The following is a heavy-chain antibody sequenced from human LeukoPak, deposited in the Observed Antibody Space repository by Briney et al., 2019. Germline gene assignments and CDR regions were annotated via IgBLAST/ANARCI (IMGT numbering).Heavy chain of an antibody. D-gene: IGHD6-25*01. CDR2: IKQDGSEK. CDR3: ARDERTS. CDR1: GFTFGDYA. Sequence: GGSLRLSCTASGFTFGDYAMSWVRQAPGKGLEWVANIKQDGSEKYYVDSVKGRFTISRDNAKNSLYLQMNSLRAEDTAVYYCARDERTSWGQGTLVTVSS. V-gene: IGHV3-7*01. J-gene: IGHJ5*02.